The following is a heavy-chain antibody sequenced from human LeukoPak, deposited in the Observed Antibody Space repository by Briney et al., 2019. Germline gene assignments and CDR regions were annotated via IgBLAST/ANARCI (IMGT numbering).Heavy chain of an antibody. D-gene: IGHD3-22*01. V-gene: IGHV4-59*11. Sequence: SETLSLTCTVSGVSISNHYWSWVRQPPGRGLEWIGYIYYSGSTKYNPSLKSRVTISVDTSKNQFSLKLSSVTAADTAVYYCAREFYYDSSFSFDIWGQGTMVTVSS. CDR1: GVSISNHY. CDR2: IYYSGST. J-gene: IGHJ3*02. CDR3: AREFYYDSSFSFDI.